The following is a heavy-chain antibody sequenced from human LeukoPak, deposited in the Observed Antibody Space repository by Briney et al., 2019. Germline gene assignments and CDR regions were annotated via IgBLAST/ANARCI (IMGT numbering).Heavy chain of an antibody. CDR1: GFTFSTYA. Sequence: GGSLRLSCAASGFTFSTYAMRWVRQAPGEGLEWVSSISGRGGRTYYADSVRGRFTISTDSSKTTVQLQMTGLRVEDTAIYYCVRLTENQLLGKGWADSWGQGTLVTVSS. V-gene: IGHV3-23*01. D-gene: IGHD2-2*01. J-gene: IGHJ5*01. CDR3: VRLTENQLLGKGWADS. CDR2: ISGRGGRT.